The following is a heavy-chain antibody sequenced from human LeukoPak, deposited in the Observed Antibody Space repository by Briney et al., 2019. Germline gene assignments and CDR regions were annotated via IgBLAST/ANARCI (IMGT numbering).Heavy chain of an antibody. D-gene: IGHD3-3*01. CDR2: ISGSGGST. Sequence: GGSLRLSCAASGFTFSSYAMSWVRQAPGKGLEWFSAISGSGGSTYYADSVKGRFTISRDNSKNTLYLQMNSLRAEDTAVYYCAKHFGVVTSYYFDYWGQGTLVTVSS. CDR1: GFTFSSYA. CDR3: AKHFGVVTSYYFDY. J-gene: IGHJ4*02. V-gene: IGHV3-23*01.